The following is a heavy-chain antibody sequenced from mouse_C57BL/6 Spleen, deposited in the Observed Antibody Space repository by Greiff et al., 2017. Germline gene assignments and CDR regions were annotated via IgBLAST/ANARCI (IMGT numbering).Heavy chain of an antibody. D-gene: IGHD1-1*01. J-gene: IGHJ1*03. CDR1: GYTFTSYT. V-gene: IGHV1-4*01. CDR3: ARSYGSSYWYFDV. CDR2: INPSSGYT. Sequence: QVQLQQSGAELARPGASVKMSCKASGYTFTSYTMHWVKQRPGQGLEWIGYINPSSGYTKYNQKFKDKATLTADKSSSTAYMHMSSLTSEDSAVYYCARSYGSSYWYFDVWGTGTTVTVSS.